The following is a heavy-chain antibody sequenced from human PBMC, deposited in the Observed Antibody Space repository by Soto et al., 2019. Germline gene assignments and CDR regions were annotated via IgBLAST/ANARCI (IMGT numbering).Heavy chain of an antibody. CDR1: GDSVSSNSAA. D-gene: IGHD6-6*01. CDR3: ARVGQSSSSRDYGMDV. Sequence: SQTLSLTCAISGDSVSSNSAAWNWIRQSPSRGLEWLGRTYYRSKWYNDYAVSAKSRITINPDTSKNQFSLQLNSVTPEDTAVYYCARVGQSSSSRDYGMDVWGQGTTVTVSS. J-gene: IGHJ6*02. CDR2: TYYRSKWYN. V-gene: IGHV6-1*01.